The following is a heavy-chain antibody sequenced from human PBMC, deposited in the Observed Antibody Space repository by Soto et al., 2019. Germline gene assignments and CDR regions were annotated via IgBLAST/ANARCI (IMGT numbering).Heavy chain of an antibody. CDR3: ARDKKGSGYFEYYYYGMDV. J-gene: IGHJ6*02. V-gene: IGHV3-33*01. CDR2: IWYDGSNK. D-gene: IGHD3-22*01. CDR1: GFTFSSYG. Sequence: GGSLRLSCAASGFTFSSYGMHWVRQAPGKGLEWVAVIWYDGSNKYYADSVKGRFTISRDNSKNTLYLQMNSLRAEDTAVYYCARDKKGSGYFEYYYYGMDVWGQGTTVTVSS.